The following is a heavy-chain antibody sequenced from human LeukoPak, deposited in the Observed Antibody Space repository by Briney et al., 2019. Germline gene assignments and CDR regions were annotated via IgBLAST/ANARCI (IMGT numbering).Heavy chain of an antibody. CDR2: LWANGRNN. CDR3: ARERAPFDGFDI. Sequence: GGSLRLSCAASGFSFSCCGMHRVRQAPGKGLDWVAVLWANGRNNYYADSVEGRFTISRDSSKNTLYLQMTSLRADDTAIYYCARERAPFDGFDIWGRGTVVTVSS. J-gene: IGHJ3*02. CDR1: GFSFSCCG. D-gene: IGHD4/OR15-4a*01. V-gene: IGHV3-33*01.